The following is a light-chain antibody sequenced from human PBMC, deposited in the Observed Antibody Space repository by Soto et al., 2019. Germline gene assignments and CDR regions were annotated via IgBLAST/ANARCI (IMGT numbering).Light chain of an antibody. CDR2: GAS. CDR1: QRVSSGY. CDR3: QQYHNWPIT. Sequence: DIVLTQSPGTLSLSPGERATLSCRASQRVSSGYLTWYQQRPGQAPRLLIYGASIRATGIPDRFSGSGSGTDFTLTISRLEPEDFAVYYCQQYHNWPITFGQGTRLEIK. V-gene: IGKV3-20*01. J-gene: IGKJ5*01.